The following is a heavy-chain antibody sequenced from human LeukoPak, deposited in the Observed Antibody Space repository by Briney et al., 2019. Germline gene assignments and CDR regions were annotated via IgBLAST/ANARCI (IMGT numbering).Heavy chain of an antibody. D-gene: IGHD3-10*01. CDR1: GGSISSYY. V-gene: IGHV4-59*08. J-gene: IGHJ6*02. Sequence: PSETLYLTCTVSGGSISSYYWSWIRQPPGKGLEWIGYIYYSGSTNYNPSLKSRVTISVDTSKNQFSLKLSSVTAADTAVYYCARHQFGAVPYGMDVWGQGTTVTVSS. CDR2: IYYSGST. CDR3: ARHQFGAVPYGMDV.